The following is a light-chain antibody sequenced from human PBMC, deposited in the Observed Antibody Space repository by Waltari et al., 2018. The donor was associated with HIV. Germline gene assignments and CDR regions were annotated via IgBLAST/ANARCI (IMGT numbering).Light chain of an antibody. V-gene: IGKV1-5*03. CDR1: QSISNW. CDR2: KAS. J-gene: IGKJ2*01. Sequence: DIQMTQSPSTLSASIGDGVTITCRASQSISNWLAWYQQKPGKAPKLLIYKASSLESGVPSRFSGGGSGTEFTLTINSLQPDDFATYYCQQYSTYQYTFGQGTKLEIK. CDR3: QQYSTYQYT.